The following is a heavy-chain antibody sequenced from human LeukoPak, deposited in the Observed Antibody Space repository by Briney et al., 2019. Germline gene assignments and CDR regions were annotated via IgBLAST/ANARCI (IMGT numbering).Heavy chain of an antibody. D-gene: IGHD2-8*01. CDR1: GFTFSSYA. V-gene: IGHV3-64D*06. Sequence: PGGSLRLSCSASGFTFSSYAMHWVRQAPGKGLEYVSAISSNGGSTYYADSVKGRFTISRDNSKNTLYLQMSSLRAEDTALYYCARGWGSKVYASAFDVWGQGTMVTVSS. J-gene: IGHJ3*01. CDR2: ISSNGGST. CDR3: ARGWGSKVYASAFDV.